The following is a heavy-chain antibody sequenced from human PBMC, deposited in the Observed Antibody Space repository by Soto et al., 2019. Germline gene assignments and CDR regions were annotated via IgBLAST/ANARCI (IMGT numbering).Heavy chain of an antibody. D-gene: IGHD5-12*01. CDR2: IIPVFGRP. Sequence: SVKVSCKASGGTFSSYAISWVRQAPGQGLEWMGGIIPVFGRPNYAQRFRGRLTITADESTNTVYLELIDLRSEDTAVYYCAREGSGYNLWGQGTQVTVSS. J-gene: IGHJ1*01. CDR1: GGTFSSYA. V-gene: IGHV1-69*13. CDR3: AREGSGYNL.